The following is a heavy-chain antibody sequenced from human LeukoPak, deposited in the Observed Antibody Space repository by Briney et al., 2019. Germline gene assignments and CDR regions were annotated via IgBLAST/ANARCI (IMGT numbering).Heavy chain of an antibody. CDR3: TRDLGWLHYAD. CDR2: IGGSGGFIT. J-gene: IGHJ4*02. CDR1: GFTFRSHG. V-gene: IGHV3-23*01. D-gene: IGHD5-12*01. Sequence: GGSLRLSCAASGFTFRSHGMSWVRQTPGKGLEWVSGIGGSGGFITYYADSVKGRFTVSRDNSKSTLYLQMDSLRADDTAIYYCTRDLGWLHYADWGQGTLVTVSS.